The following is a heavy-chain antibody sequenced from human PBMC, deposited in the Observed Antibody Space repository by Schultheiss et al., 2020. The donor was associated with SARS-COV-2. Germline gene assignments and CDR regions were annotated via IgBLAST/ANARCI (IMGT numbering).Heavy chain of an antibody. CDR2: ISAYNGNT. V-gene: IGHV1-18*01. CDR3: ARDSLVVPAAWLYSYDMDV. CDR1: GYTFTSYD. Sequence: ASVKVSCKASGYTFTSYDINWVRQAPGQGLEWMGWISAYNGNTNYAQKLQGRVTMTTDTSTSTAYMELGSLRSEDTAVYYCARDSLVVPAAWLYSYDMDVWGQGTTVTVSS. D-gene: IGHD2-2*01. J-gene: IGHJ6*02.